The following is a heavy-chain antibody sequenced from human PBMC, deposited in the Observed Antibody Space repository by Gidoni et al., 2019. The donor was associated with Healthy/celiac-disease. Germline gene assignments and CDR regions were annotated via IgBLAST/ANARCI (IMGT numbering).Heavy chain of an antibody. J-gene: IGHJ3*02. CDR3: ARGYCSSTSCDAFDI. D-gene: IGHD2-2*01. V-gene: IGHV1-2*02. CDR2: INPNSGGT. CDR1: GYTFTGYY. Sequence: QVQLVQSGAEVKKPGASVKVSCKASGYTFTGYYMHWGRQAPGQGLEWMGWINPNSGGTNYAQKFQGRVTMTRDTSISTAYMELSRLRSDDTAVYYCARGYCSSTSCDAFDIWGQGTMVTVSS.